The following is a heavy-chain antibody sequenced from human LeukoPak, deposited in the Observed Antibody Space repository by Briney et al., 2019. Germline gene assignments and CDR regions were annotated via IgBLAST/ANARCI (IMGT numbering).Heavy chain of an antibody. V-gene: IGHV1-8*01. J-gene: IGHJ5*02. CDR3: ARASSSYNWFDL. CDR2: MNPNSGNT. D-gene: IGHD6-6*01. Sequence: ASVKVSCKASGYTFTSYDINWVRQATGQGLEWMGWMNPNSGNTDYAQKFQGRVTMNRNTSISTAYMELSSLKSEDTAVYYCARASSSYNWFDLWGQGTLVTVSS. CDR1: GYTFTSYD.